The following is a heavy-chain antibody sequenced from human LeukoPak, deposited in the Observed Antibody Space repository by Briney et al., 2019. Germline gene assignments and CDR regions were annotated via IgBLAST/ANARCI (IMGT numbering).Heavy chain of an antibody. V-gene: IGHV3-23*01. J-gene: IGHJ4*02. Sequence: GGSLRLSCAASGFTFSSYAMSWVRQAPGKGLEWVSAISGNGGSTYYADSVKGRFTISRDNSKNTLYLQMNSLRAEDTAVYYCALTVYGSGSYWDYWGQGTLVTVSS. CDR1: GFTFSSYA. D-gene: IGHD3-10*01. CDR3: ALTVYGSGSYWDY. CDR2: ISGNGGST.